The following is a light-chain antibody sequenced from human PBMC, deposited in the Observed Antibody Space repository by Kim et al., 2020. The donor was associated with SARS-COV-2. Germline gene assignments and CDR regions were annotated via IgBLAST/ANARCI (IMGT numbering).Light chain of an antibody. V-gene: IGLV3-21*04. CDR3: QVWDSSSDHPV. Sequence: PCKKGRNTWGRNNIGSKSVHWYQQKPGQGPVLIIYNDSDRPAGIPERFSGSNSGNTVTLTISRVEAGDEADYYCQVWDSSSDHPVFGGGTKLTVL. J-gene: IGLJ3*02. CDR1: NIGSKS. CDR2: NDS.